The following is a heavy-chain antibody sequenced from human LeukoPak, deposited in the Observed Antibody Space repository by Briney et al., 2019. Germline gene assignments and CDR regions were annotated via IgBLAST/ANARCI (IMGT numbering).Heavy chain of an antibody. CDR2: ISGSGGST. D-gene: IGHD6-13*01. CDR1: GFILRSYA. V-gene: IGHV3-23*01. J-gene: IGHJ4*02. Sequence: GGSLRLSCAASGFILRSYAMSWVRQAPGKGLESVSAISGSGGSTYYADSVRGRFTISRDNSKNTLYVQMNSLRVEDTAVYYCAKGSIAAHDAKTTLDYWGQGTLVTVSS. CDR3: AKGSIAAHDAKTTLDY.